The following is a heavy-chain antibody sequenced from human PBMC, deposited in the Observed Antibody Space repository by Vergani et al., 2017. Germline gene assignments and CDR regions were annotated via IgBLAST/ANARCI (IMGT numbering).Heavy chain of an antibody. J-gene: IGHJ3*02. CDR1: GFTFSSYS. CDR3: ARGPIMGATTGAFDI. D-gene: IGHD1-26*01. Sequence: EVQLVESGGGLVKPGGSLRLSCAASGFTFSSYSMNWVRQAPGKGLEWVSSISSSSSYIYYADSVKGRFTISRDNAKNSLYLQMNSLRAEDTAVYYCARGPIMGATTGAFDIWGQGTMVTVSS. V-gene: IGHV3-21*01. CDR2: ISSSSSYI.